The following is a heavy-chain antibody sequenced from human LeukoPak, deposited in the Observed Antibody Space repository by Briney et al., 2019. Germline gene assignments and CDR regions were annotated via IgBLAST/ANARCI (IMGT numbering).Heavy chain of an antibody. V-gene: IGHV3-23*01. D-gene: IGHD5-12*01. CDR2: LTDSGDAT. Sequence: PGGSLRLSCAVSGFTFSHYAMSWVRQAPGTGLEWVGSLTDSGDATYYAASVKGLLTISRDNSNNTLYLHISFLRDEDTAVYYCARGYSHNSGGWLDPWGEGTLVTVSS. CDR3: ARGYSHNSGGWLDP. J-gene: IGHJ5*02. CDR1: GFTFSHYA.